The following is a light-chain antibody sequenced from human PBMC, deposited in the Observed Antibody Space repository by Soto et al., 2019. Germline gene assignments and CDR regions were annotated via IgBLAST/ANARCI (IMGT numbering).Light chain of an antibody. J-gene: IGLJ1*01. CDR1: SSDVGGYNY. CDR3: SSYTSSSTPYV. V-gene: IGLV2-14*01. Sequence: QAVRTQPAAVSGSPGLSITISCTGTSSDVGGYNYVSWYQQHPGKAPKLMIYEVSNRPSGVSNRFSGSKSGNTASLTISGLQAEDEADYYCSSYTSSSTPYVFGTGTKVNV. CDR2: EVS.